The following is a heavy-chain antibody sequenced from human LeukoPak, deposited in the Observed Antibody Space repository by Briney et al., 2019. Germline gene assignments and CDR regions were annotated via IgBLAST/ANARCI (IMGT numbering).Heavy chain of an antibody. D-gene: IGHD2-2*01. Sequence: GVSLQISSQGSGFGFTRYWIGWVRPVPGKGLGWRGTIYSGESDTRYSTSFQGQVTIAAAKSISTAYLQWSSLKASDTAMYYCARSPVVPAAIAYYFDYWGQGTLVTVSS. CDR2: IYSGESDT. V-gene: IGHV5-51*01. CDR1: GFGFTRYW. CDR3: ARSPVVPAAIAYYFDY. J-gene: IGHJ4*02.